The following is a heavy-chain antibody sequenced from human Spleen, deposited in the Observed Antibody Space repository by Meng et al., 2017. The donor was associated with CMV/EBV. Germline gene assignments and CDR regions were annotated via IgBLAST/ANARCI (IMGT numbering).Heavy chain of an antibody. CDR1: GYTFTGYY. Sequence: ASVKVSCKASGYTFTGYYMHWVRQAPGQGLEWMGWINPNSGGTNYAQKFQGRVTMTRDTSISTAYMELSRLRSDDTAVYYCAGRLSVYYYGMDVWGQGTTVTVSS. J-gene: IGHJ6*02. CDR3: AGRLSVYYYGMDV. CDR2: INPNSGGT. V-gene: IGHV1-2*02.